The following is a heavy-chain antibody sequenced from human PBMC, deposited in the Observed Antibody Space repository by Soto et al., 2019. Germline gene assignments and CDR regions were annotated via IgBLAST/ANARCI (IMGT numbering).Heavy chain of an antibody. CDR1: GYTFTSYG. V-gene: IGHV1-18*01. Sequence: QVQLVQSGAEVKKPGASVKVSCKASGYTFTSYGISWVRQAPGQGLEWMGWISAYNGNTNYAQKLXGXVXMXSDTATSTAYMELRSLRSDDTAVYYCARDLHGDPYYWGQGTLVTVSS. CDR3: ARDLHGDPYY. J-gene: IGHJ4*02. CDR2: ISAYNGNT. D-gene: IGHD4-17*01.